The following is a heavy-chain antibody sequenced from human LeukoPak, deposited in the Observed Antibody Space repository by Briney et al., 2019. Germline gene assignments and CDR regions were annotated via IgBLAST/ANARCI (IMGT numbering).Heavy chain of an antibody. Sequence: ASVTVSCKASGYTFNSYDINWVRQATGQGLEWMGWMNPNSGNTGYAQKFQSRVTMTRNTSISTAYMELSSLRSEDTAVYYCAMLKVGATTMDYWGQGTLVTVSS. CDR2: MNPNSGNT. D-gene: IGHD1-26*01. V-gene: IGHV1-8*01. CDR1: GYTFNSYD. CDR3: AMLKVGATTMDY. J-gene: IGHJ4*02.